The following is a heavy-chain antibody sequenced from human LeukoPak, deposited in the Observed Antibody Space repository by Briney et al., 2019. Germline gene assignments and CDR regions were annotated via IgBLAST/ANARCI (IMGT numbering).Heavy chain of an antibody. Sequence: PSETLSLTCTVSGGSISSSSYYWGWIRQPPGKGLEWIGSIYYSGSTYYNPSLKSRVTISVDTSKNQFSLKLSSVTAADTAVYYCARSPSSLGVGATEGYFDYWGQGTLVTVSS. CDR3: ARSPSSLGVGATEGYFDY. CDR1: GGSISSSSYY. CDR2: IYYSGST. D-gene: IGHD1-26*01. V-gene: IGHV4-39*07. J-gene: IGHJ4*02.